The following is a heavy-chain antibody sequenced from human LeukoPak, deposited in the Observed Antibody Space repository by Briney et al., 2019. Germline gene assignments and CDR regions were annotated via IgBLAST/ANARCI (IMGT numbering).Heavy chain of an antibody. Sequence: GGSLRLSCAASGFTFSDYYMTWIRQAPGKGLEWVSHINSSGNYRNYADSVKGRFTISRDNAKNSLYLQMNSLRAEDTAVYYCARADSSSWFDYWGQGALVTVSS. J-gene: IGHJ4*02. V-gene: IGHV3-11*05. D-gene: IGHD6-13*01. CDR1: GFTFSDYY. CDR3: ARADSSSWFDY. CDR2: INSSGNYR.